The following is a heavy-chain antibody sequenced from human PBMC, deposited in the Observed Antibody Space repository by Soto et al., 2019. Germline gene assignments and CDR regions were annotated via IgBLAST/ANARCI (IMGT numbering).Heavy chain of an antibody. V-gene: IGHV5-51*01. CDR1: GYRFTSYW. J-gene: IGHJ5*02. D-gene: IGHD3-22*01. CDR2: IFPSDSDT. Sequence: PGESLKISCRTSGYRFTSYWIAWVRQMPGKGLEWMGIIFPSDSDTRYSRSFQGQVTISADRSTSTVFLQWASLKASDTAVYFCARKDKSGYFNWFDPWGQGTLVTVSS. CDR3: ARKDKSGYFNWFDP.